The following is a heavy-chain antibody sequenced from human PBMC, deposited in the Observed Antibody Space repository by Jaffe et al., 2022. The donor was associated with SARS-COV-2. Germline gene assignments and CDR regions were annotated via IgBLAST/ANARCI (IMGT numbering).Heavy chain of an antibody. D-gene: IGHD2-21*01. CDR3: ARGLWTGTHNGYYLDY. CDR2: INAGNGKT. J-gene: IGHJ4*02. V-gene: IGHV1-3*01. Sequence: QVQVVQSGAEVKKPGASVKVSCKASGYTFTNYAMHWVRQAPGQRLEWMGWINAGNGKTKYSQRFQGRVTITRDTSASTAYMELGNLRSEDTAVYYCARGLWTGTHNGYYLDYWGQGTLVTVSS. CDR1: GYTFTNYA.